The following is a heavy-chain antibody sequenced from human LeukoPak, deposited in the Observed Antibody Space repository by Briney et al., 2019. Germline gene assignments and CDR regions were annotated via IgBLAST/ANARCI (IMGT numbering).Heavy chain of an antibody. CDR1: GGSFSGYY. V-gene: IGHV4-34*01. D-gene: IGHD2-15*01. J-gene: IGHJ2*01. Sequence: SDTLSLTCAVYGGSFSGYYWSWIRQPPGKGLEWIGEINHSGSTNYNQSLKSRVTISVDTSKNQFSLKLSSVTAADTAVYYCARDGLAAATLHWCFDLWGRGTLVTVSS. CDR3: ARDGLAAATLHWCFDL. CDR2: INHSGST.